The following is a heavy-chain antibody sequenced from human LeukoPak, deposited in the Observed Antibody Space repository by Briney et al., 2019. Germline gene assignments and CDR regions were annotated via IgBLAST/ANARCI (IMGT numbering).Heavy chain of an antibody. V-gene: IGHV3-23*01. D-gene: IGHD6-13*01. Sequence: GESLRLSCAASGFPFTNYAMSWVRQAPGKGLEWVSSIETNGVKTYYADSVKGRFTISRDNSENTLSLQMNSLRVEDTAVYYCIAAPGPKWYFHYWGQGDLVTVSS. CDR2: IETNGVKT. CDR1: GFPFTNYA. CDR3: IAAPGPKWYFHY. J-gene: IGHJ4*02.